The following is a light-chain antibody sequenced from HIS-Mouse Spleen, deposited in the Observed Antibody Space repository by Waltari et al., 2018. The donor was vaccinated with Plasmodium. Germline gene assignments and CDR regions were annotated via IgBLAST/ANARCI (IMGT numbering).Light chain of an antibody. Sequence: AMQITQSPSSLSAPGGDRVTITCRASQGIRNDVGWYQQKPGKAPKVLIYAASSLQSGVPSRFSGSGSGTDFTLTISSLQPEDFATYYCLQDYNYPYTFGQGTKLEIK. J-gene: IGKJ2*01. CDR2: AAS. V-gene: IGKV1-6*01. CDR1: QGIRND. CDR3: LQDYNYPYT.